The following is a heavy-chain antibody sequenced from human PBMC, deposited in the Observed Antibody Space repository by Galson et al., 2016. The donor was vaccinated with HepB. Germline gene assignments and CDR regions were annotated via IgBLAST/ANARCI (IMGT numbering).Heavy chain of an antibody. V-gene: IGHV3-72*01. J-gene: IGHJ4*02. CDR2: IRSRKIIYTT. CDR3: VSGRTGSVLDY. CDR1: GFTFSDHY. D-gene: IGHD1-26*01. Sequence: SLRLSCAASGFTFSDHYMDWVRQAPGKGLEWVGRIRSRKIIYTTEYATSVKGRITISRDDSKNLMFLQMTSLKIEDTAVYFCVSGRTGSVLDYWGQGILVTVSS.